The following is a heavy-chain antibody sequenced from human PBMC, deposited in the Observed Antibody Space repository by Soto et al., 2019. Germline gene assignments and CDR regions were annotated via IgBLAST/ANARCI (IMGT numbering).Heavy chain of an antibody. Sequence: GPTLVNPTQTLTLTCTFSGFSLSTSGVGVGWIRQPPGKALEWLALIYWDDDKRYSPSLKSRLTITKDTSKNQVVLTMTNMDPVDTATYYCAHTAPTRGVPADNAGWFDPWGQGTLVTVSS. J-gene: IGHJ5*02. D-gene: IGHD2-2*01. CDR3: AHTAPTRGVPADNAGWFDP. V-gene: IGHV2-5*02. CDR1: GFSLSTSGVG. CDR2: IYWDDDK.